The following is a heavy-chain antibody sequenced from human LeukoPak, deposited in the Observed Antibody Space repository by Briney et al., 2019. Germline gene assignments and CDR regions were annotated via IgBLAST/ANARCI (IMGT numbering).Heavy chain of an antibody. J-gene: IGHJ3*02. CDR1: GYTFTRYY. V-gene: IGHV1-2*02. CDR2: INPNSGGT. CDR3: ARARRLRYFDWSDAFDI. D-gene: IGHD3-9*01. Sequence: ASVKVSCKASGYTFTRYYMHWVRQAPGQGLEWMGWINPNSGGTNYGQMFQGRVTMTRDTSISTAYMELSRLRSDDTAVYYCARARRLRYFDWSDAFDIWGQGTMVTVSS.